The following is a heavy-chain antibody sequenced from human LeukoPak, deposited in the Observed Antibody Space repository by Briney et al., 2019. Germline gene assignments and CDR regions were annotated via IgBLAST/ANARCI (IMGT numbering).Heavy chain of an antibody. J-gene: IGHJ4*02. D-gene: IGHD3-22*01. CDR1: GLSFSSSG. Sequence: PGRSLRLSCVASGLSFSSSGMHWVRQAPGKGLEWVSVIWYDGRTRYYADSVKGRFTISRDNSKNTVYLQMNSLRAEDTAVYYCARYYYDSSGYPYYSDYWGQGTLVTVSS. CDR2: IWYDGRTR. CDR3: ARYYYDSSGYPYYSDY. V-gene: IGHV3-33*01.